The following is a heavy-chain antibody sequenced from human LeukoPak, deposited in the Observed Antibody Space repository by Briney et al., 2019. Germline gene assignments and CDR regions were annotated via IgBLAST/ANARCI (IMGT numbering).Heavy chain of an antibody. Sequence: LGGSLRLSCAASGFTFSSYGMHWVRQAPGKGLEWVAVISYDGSNKYYADSVKGRFTISRDNSKNTLYLQMNSLRAEDTAVYYCAKGNPWGSGYYFDYWGQGTLVTVSS. D-gene: IGHD3-22*01. CDR1: GFTFSSYG. J-gene: IGHJ4*02. CDR3: AKGNPWGSGYYFDY. V-gene: IGHV3-30*18. CDR2: ISYDGSNK.